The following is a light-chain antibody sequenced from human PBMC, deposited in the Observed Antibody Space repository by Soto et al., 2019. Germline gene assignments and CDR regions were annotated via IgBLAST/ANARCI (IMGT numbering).Light chain of an antibody. Sequence: DIQMTQSPSSLSAFVGDSITITCQASQDIKNYLNWYQHKPGKAPKLLIYDAFKSDTGVPSRFSGSGSGTDFTFTISSLQPDDIATYFCQQYDSLPPTFGGGTRVDI. CDR3: QQYDSLPPT. CDR1: QDIKNY. V-gene: IGKV1-33*01. CDR2: DAF. J-gene: IGKJ4*01.